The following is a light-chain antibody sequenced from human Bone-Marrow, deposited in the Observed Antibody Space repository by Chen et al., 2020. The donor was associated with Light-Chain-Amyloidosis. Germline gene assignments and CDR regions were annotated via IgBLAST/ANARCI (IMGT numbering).Light chain of an antibody. J-gene: IGKJ5*01. CDR2: DSF. V-gene: IGKV3-11*01. Sequence: EVVLTQSPATLSLSPGERATLSCTASQSVGTFLAWYQQKPGQAPRLLIYDSFTRATGIPARFSGSGSETDFTLTISSLEPEDFAVYYCQQRSNWPLSITFGQGTRLEIK. CDR3: QQRSNWPLSIT. CDR1: QSVGTF.